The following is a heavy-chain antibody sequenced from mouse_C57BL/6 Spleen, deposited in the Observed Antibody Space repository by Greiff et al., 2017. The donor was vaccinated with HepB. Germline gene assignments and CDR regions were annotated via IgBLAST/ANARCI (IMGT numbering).Heavy chain of an antibody. CDR2: ISNLAYSI. D-gene: IGHD2-4*01. Sequence: EVHLVESGGGLVQPGGSLKLSCAASGFTFSDYGMAWVRQAPRKGPEWVAFISNLAYSIYYADTVTGRFTISRENAKNTLYLEMSSLRSEDTAMYYCARHDYEGFAYWGQGTLVTVSA. J-gene: IGHJ3*01. CDR1: GFTFSDYG. CDR3: ARHDYEGFAY. V-gene: IGHV5-15*01.